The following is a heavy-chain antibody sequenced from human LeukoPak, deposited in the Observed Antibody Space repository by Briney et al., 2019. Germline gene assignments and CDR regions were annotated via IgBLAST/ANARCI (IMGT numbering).Heavy chain of an antibody. Sequence: SEALSLTCTVSGGSISSYYWSWIRQPAGKGLEWIGRFYSSGITNYNPSLKSRVTMSVDTSKNQFSLRLSSVTAADTAVYYCARLRKYGSGSYYPKYYFDYWGQGTLVTVSS. CDR1: GGSISSYY. J-gene: IGHJ4*02. D-gene: IGHD3-10*01. V-gene: IGHV4-4*07. CDR3: ARLRKYGSGSYYPKYYFDY. CDR2: FYSSGIT.